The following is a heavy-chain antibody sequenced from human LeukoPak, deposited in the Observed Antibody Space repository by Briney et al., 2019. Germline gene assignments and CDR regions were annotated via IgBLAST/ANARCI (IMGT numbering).Heavy chain of an antibody. CDR2: MSGSGGST. V-gene: IGHV3-23*01. J-gene: IGHJ4*02. CDR1: GFTFSSYA. Sequence: GGSLRLSCAASGFTFSSYAMSGVRQAPGKGLEGGSAMSGSGGSTHYADSVGGRFPISRDNSKNRLYLQVNSLRAEDTAVYYCAKTYSGSYYRSYFDYWGQGTLVTVSS. CDR3: AKTYSGSYYRSYFDY. D-gene: IGHD1-26*01.